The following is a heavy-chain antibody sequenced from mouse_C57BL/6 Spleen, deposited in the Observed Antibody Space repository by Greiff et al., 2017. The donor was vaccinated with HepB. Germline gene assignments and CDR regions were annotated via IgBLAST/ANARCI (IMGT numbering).Heavy chain of an antibody. V-gene: IGHV1-19*01. CDR3: ARSITTVVARYFDV. CDR1: GYTFTDYY. Sequence: QLQQSGPVLVKPGASVKMSCKASGYTFTDYYMNWVKQSHGKSLEWIGVINPYNGGTSYNQKFKGKATLTVDKSSSTAYMELNSLTSEDSAVYYCARSITTVVARYFDVWGTGTTVTVSS. D-gene: IGHD1-1*01. J-gene: IGHJ1*03. CDR2: INPYNGGT.